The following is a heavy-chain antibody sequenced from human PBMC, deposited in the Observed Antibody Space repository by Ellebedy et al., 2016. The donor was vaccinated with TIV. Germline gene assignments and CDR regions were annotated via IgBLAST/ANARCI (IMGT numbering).Heavy chain of an antibody. J-gene: IGHJ6*02. Sequence: SVKVSCKAPGDTFTNYAFTWVRQAPGQGLEWMGGIIPMFATTNYAQKFQGRVTITADRFTSTAYMELRSLGSEDTAVYDCARHRGYYYYYGMDVWGQGTTVTVSS. CDR2: IIPMFATT. CDR3: ARHRGYYYYYGMDV. V-gene: IGHV1-69*06. CDR1: GDTFTNYA.